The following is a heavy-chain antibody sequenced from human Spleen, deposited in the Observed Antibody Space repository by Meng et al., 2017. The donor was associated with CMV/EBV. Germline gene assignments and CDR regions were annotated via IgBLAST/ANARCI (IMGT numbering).Heavy chain of an antibody. CDR3: AIIEPLQPTVPPYYYGMDV. CDR2: ISSSGTTI. V-gene: IGHV3-48*03. CDR1: GFTFKNYE. Sequence: GESLKISCAASGFTFKNYEMNWVRQAPGKGLEWVSYISSSGTTIFYGDSVKGRFTISRDNAKNSLYLQMNSLRAEDTAVYYCAIIEPLQPTVPPYYYGMDVWGQGTTVTVSS. D-gene: IGHD1-1*01. J-gene: IGHJ6*02.